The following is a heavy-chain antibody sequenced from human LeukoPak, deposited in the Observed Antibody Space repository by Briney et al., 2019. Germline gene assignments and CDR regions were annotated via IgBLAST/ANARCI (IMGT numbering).Heavy chain of an antibody. CDR3: AREQPAGSTDY. CDR2: ISPDGRAT. J-gene: IGHJ4*02. Sequence: PEGSLRLSCAASGFIFSYYSKHWVRQAPGKGLEYVSVISPDGRATYYTNSVKGRFTISRDNSKNTVYLQMDSLRDDDTAVYYCAREQPAGSTDYWGQGTLVTVSS. V-gene: IGHV3-64*01. D-gene: IGHD1-14*01. CDR1: GFIFSYYS.